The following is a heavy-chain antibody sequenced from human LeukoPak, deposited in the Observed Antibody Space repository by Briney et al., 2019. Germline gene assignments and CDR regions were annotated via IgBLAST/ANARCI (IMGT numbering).Heavy chain of an antibody. Sequence: GGSLRLSCTASGFMFSSYGMHWVRQAPGKGLDWMAYIQHDGSGQFYADSVKGRFTISRDNSKNTVYLRMNSLRVEDTALYYCAKFDTVMVNHDAFDIWGLGTMVTVSS. D-gene: IGHD5-18*01. CDR1: GFMFSSYG. V-gene: IGHV3-30*02. J-gene: IGHJ3*02. CDR2: IQHDGSGQ. CDR3: AKFDTVMVNHDAFDI.